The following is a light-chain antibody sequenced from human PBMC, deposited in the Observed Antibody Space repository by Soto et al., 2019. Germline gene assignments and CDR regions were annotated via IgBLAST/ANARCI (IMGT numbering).Light chain of an antibody. CDR3: QQYNNWPHT. J-gene: IGKJ1*01. V-gene: IGKV3-15*01. CDR2: GAS. CDR1: QSVSSN. Sequence: EIVMTPSPAPPSLSPGERATPSSRASQSVSSNLAWYQQKPGQAPRLLIYGASTRATGIPARFSGSGSGTEFTLTISSLQSEDFAVYYCQQYNNWPHTFGQGTKVDIK.